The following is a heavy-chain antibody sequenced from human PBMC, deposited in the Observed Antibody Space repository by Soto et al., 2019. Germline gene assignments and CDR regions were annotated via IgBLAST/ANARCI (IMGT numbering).Heavy chain of an antibody. CDR2: ISAYNGNT. CDR1: GYTFTSYG. V-gene: IGHV1-18*01. Sequence: ASVKVSCKASGYTFTSYGISRVRQAPGQGLEWMGWISAYNGNTNYAQKLQGRVTMTTDTSTSTAYMELRSLRSDDTAVYYCARAVVPASDTYYYYYYMDVWGKGTTVTVSS. D-gene: IGHD2-2*01. CDR3: ARAVVPASDTYYYYYYMDV. J-gene: IGHJ6*03.